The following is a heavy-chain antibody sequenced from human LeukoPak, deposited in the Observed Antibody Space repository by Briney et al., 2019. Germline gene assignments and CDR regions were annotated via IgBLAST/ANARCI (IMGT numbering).Heavy chain of an antibody. CDR3: ARREPGLRGYSYGIFDY. CDR2: IYYSGST. J-gene: IGHJ4*02. CDR1: GGSFSGYY. V-gene: IGHV4-59*01. D-gene: IGHD5-18*01. Sequence: SETLSLTCAVYGGSFSGYYWSWIRQPPGKGLEWIGYIYYSGSTNYNPSLKSRVTISVDTSKNQFSLKLSSVTAADTAVYYCARREPGLRGYSYGIFDYWGQGTLVTVSS.